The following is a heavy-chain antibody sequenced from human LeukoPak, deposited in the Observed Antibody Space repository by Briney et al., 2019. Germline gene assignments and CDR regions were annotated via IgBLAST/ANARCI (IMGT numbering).Heavy chain of an antibody. CDR2: IYYSGST. D-gene: IGHD3-22*01. CDR3: AAGDSSGYYYLDY. Sequence: PSEALCLTCTVSGGSISSSSYYWGWIRQPPGKGLEWIGSIYYSGSTYYNPSLKSRVTISVDTSKNQFSLKLSTVTAADTAVYYCAAGDSSGYYYLDYWGQGNLVTVSS. J-gene: IGHJ4*02. V-gene: IGHV4-39*07. CDR1: GGSISSSSYY.